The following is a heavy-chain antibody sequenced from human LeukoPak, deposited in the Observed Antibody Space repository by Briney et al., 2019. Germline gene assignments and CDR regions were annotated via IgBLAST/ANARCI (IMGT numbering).Heavy chain of an antibody. J-gene: IGHJ6*03. Sequence: ASVKVSCKASGGTFSSYAISWVRQAPGQGLEWMGGIIPIFGTANYAQKFQGRVTITADKSTSTAYMELSSLRSEDTAVYYCARDNLSDTAPGQPMDVWGKGTTVTVSS. CDR2: IIPIFGTA. V-gene: IGHV1-69*06. CDR1: GGTFSSYA. CDR3: ARDNLSDTAPGQPMDV. D-gene: IGHD5-18*01.